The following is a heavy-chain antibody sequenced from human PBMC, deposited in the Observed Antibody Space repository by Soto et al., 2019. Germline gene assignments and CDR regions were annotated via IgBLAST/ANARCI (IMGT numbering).Heavy chain of an antibody. D-gene: IGHD4-17*01. J-gene: IGHJ4*02. CDR1: GYTFTSYY. CDR2: INPSGGST. CDR3: ARWVTTPRFDD. V-gene: IGHV1-46*03. Sequence: QVQLVQSGAEVKKPGASVKVSCKASGYTFTSYYMHWVRQAPGQGLEWMGIINPSGGSTSYAQKFQGGVTMTRDTSKSTVYMELSSLSSEDTAVYYCARWVTTPRFDDGGQGTLVTVSS.